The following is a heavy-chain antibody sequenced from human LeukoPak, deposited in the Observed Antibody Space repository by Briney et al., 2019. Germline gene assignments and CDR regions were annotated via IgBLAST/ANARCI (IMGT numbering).Heavy chain of an antibody. CDR3: AREVNYYDSSGFDY. CDR2: IYYSGST. J-gene: IGHJ4*02. CDR1: GGSISSYY. Sequence: SETLSLTCTVSGGSISSYYWSWIRQPPGKGLEWIGYIYYSGSTNYNPSLKSRVTISVDTSKNQFSLKLSSVTAADTAVYYCAREVNYYDSSGFDYWGQGTLVTVSS. V-gene: IGHV4-59*01. D-gene: IGHD3-22*01.